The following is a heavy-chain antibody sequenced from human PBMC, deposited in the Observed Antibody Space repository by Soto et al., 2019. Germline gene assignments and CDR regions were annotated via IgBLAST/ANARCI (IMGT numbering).Heavy chain of an antibody. CDR3: TTEFYMGGWHHH. V-gene: IGHV3-53*01. CDR2: IYGDGTT. Sequence: EVQVVESGGGLIQPGGSLRLSCAASGFNVRNSYMSWVRQAPGKGLEWVSVIYGDGTTLYADSVKGRCTLSRDESKNTLVLQMNKLRVEDTALYYCTTEFYMGGWHHHWGQGTLVSVSS. CDR1: GFNVRNSY. J-gene: IGHJ5*02. D-gene: IGHD6-19*01.